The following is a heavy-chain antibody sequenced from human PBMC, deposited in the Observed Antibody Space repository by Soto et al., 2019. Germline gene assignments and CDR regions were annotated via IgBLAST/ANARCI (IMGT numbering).Heavy chain of an antibody. CDR2: IYYIGST. Sequence: QVQLQESGPGLVKPSQTLSLTCTVSGGSISSGGYYWNWIRQHPGKGLEWIGYIYYIGSTYYNPSLRSRVTIPLATSTHPLSLKLRSVTAADTAVYYCARSVFPWGQGTLVTVSS. J-gene: IGHJ5*02. V-gene: IGHV4-31*03. CDR3: ARSVFP. CDR1: GGSISSGGYY.